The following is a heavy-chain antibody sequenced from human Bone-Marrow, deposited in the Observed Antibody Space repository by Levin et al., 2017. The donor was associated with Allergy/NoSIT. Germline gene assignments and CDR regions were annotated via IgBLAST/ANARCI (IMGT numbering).Heavy chain of an antibody. CDR2: ISYDGSNK. CDR1: GFPFSSYG. CDR3: AKAREQWLVQEGDFDY. Sequence: LSLPCAASGFPFSSYGMHWVRQAPGKGLEWVAVISYDGSNKYYADSVKGRFTISRDNSKNTLYLQMNSLRAEDTAVYYCAKAREQWLVQEGDFDYWGQGTLVTVSS. J-gene: IGHJ4*02. D-gene: IGHD6-19*01. V-gene: IGHV3-30*18.